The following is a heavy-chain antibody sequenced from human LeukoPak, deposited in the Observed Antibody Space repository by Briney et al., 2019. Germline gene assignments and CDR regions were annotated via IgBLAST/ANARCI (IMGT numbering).Heavy chain of an antibody. CDR1: GGSFSGYY. J-gene: IGHJ4*02. Sequence: SETLSLTCAVYGGSFSGYYWSWIRQPPGKGLEWIGEINHSGSTNYNPSLKSRVTISVDTSKNQFSLKLSSVTAADTAVYCCASLPSHYYDSSGHDYWGQGTLVTVSS. CDR2: INHSGST. CDR3: ASLPSHYYDSSGHDY. V-gene: IGHV4-34*01. D-gene: IGHD3-22*01.